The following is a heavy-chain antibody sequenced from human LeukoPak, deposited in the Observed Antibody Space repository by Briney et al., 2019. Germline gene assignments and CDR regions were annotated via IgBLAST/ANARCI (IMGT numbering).Heavy chain of an antibody. V-gene: IGHV4-59*02. CDR3: AKVASMIMVRGGAYDV. D-gene: IGHD3-10*01. Sequence: PSETLSLTCTVSGGSVSSYYWSWIRRPPGKGLEWIGYMYYSGSTYYNPSLKSRVTISVDTSKKQISLRLSAVTASYTAVYYCAKVASMIMVRGGAYDVWGQGTMVTVSS. J-gene: IGHJ3*01. CDR2: MYYSGST. CDR1: GGSVSSYY.